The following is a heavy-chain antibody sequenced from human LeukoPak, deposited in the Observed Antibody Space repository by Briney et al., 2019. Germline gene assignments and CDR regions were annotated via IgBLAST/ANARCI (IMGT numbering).Heavy chain of an antibody. J-gene: IGHJ4*02. D-gene: IGHD6-19*01. V-gene: IGHV3-21*01. CDR1: GFTFSSYS. CDR3: ARDSSSGPPPGY. Sequence: GGSLRLSCAASGFTFSSYSINWVRQAPGQGLEWVSSISSYSSYIYYADSVKGRFTISRDNAKNSLYLQMNSLRAEDTAVYYCARDSSSGPPPGYWGQGTLVTVSS. CDR2: ISSYSSYI.